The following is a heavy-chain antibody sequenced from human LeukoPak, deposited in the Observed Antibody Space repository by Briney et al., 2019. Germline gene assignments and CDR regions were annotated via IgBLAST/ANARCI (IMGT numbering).Heavy chain of an antibody. CDR2: ISSSSSYI. V-gene: IGHV3-21*01. Sequence: PGGSLRLSCAASGFTFSSYSMNWVRQAPGKGLEWVSSISSSSSYIYYADSVKGRFTISRDNAKNSLYLQMNSLRAEDTAVYYCARVGDTAMAIDYSGQGTLVTVSS. CDR1: GFTFSSYS. CDR3: ARVGDTAMAIDY. J-gene: IGHJ4*02. D-gene: IGHD5-18*01.